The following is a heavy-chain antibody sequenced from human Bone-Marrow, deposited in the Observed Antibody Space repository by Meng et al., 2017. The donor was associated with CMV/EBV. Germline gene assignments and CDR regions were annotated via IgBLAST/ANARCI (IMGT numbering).Heavy chain of an antibody. V-gene: IGHV3-7*01. Sequence: GESLKISCAASGFTFSSYWMSWVRQAPGKGLEWVANIKQDGSEKYYVDSVKGRFTISRDNAKNSLYLQMNSLRAEDKAVYYCANLGRYYDFWSGYPYYYYGMDVWGQGTTVTVSS. CDR1: GFTFSSYW. CDR3: ANLGRYYDFWSGYPYYYYGMDV. CDR2: IKQDGSEK. D-gene: IGHD3-3*01. J-gene: IGHJ6*02.